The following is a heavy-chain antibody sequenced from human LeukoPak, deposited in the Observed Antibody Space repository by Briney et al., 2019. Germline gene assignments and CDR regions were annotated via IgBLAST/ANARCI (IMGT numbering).Heavy chain of an antibody. CDR2: ISSSGHMT. V-gene: IGHV3-11*01. CDR3: ARDVGTYVNPFDAFDL. Sequence: GGSLRLSCSASGFSFSDYYMSWIRQAPGKGLEWVSFISSSGHMTAYADSVKGRVSTSRDNAKNSMYLQVSNVRAEDTAVYFCARDVGTYVNPFDAFDLWGQGTMVTVSS. CDR1: GFSFSDYY. J-gene: IGHJ3*01. D-gene: IGHD7-27*01.